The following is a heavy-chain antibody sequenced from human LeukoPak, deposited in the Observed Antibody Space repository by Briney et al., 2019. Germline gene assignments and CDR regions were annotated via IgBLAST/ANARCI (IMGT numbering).Heavy chain of an antibody. J-gene: IGHJ4*02. V-gene: IGHV3-66*01. CDR1: GFTVRNNY. Sequence: GGSLRLSCAASGFTVRNNYMSWVRQATGKGLEWVSIIYNDGSTYYADSVKGRFTISRDSYKNTLDLQMNSLRAEDTAVYFCARVFGYKKYFDYWGQGTLVTVSS. D-gene: IGHD5-12*01. CDR2: IYNDGST. CDR3: ARVFGYKKYFDY.